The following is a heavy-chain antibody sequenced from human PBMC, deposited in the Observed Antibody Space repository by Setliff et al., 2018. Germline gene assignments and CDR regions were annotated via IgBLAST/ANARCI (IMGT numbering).Heavy chain of an antibody. V-gene: IGHV4-4*02. CDR1: GASINSLSW. CDR3: AKGGGCYAGLES. J-gene: IGHJ4*02. D-gene: IGHD2-15*01. Sequence: SETLSLTCTVSGASINSLSWWSWVRQPPGKGLEWIGEIYSPSLKSRVTISIDKSNNQFSLKLTSMTAADTAVYYCAKGGGCYAGLESWGQGTPVTVSS. CDR2: IY.